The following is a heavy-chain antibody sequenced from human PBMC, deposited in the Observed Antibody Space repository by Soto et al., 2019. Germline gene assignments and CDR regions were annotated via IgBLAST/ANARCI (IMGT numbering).Heavy chain of an antibody. V-gene: IGHV1-46*01. CDR1: GYTFTTYF. CDR2: INPSGDYT. D-gene: IGHD3-3*01. J-gene: IGHJ6*02. Sequence: ASVKVSCKASGYTFTTYFMHWVRQVPGQGLEWMGIINPSGDYTNYAQNFQGRVTLTRDTSTSTVYMELSSLRSEDTAVYYCARVLSWASYYDFWSGYYNYYYYGMDVWGQGTTVTVSS. CDR3: ARVLSWASYYDFWSGYYNYYYYGMDV.